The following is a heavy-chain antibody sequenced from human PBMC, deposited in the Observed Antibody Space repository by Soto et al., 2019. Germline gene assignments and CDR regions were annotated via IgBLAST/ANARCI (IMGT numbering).Heavy chain of an antibody. V-gene: IGHV3-66*01. J-gene: IGHJ4*02. Sequence: GGSLRLSCAASGFTVSSNYMSWVRQAPGKGLEWVSVIYSGGSTYYADSVKGRFTISRDNSKNTLYLQMNSLRAEDTAVYYCAREEVGATTGVDYWGKGTLVTVSS. CDR1: GFTVSSNY. CDR3: AREEVGATTGVDY. CDR2: IYSGGST. D-gene: IGHD1-26*01.